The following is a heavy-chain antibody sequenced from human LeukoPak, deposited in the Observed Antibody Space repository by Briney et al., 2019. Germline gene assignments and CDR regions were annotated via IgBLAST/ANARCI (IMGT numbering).Heavy chain of an antibody. CDR1: GFTFSSYW. V-gene: IGHV3-7*01. Sequence: PGGSLRLSCTVSGFTFSSYWMSWVRQAPGKGLEWVANIKQDGSEKYYVDSVKGRFTISRDNTKNSLYLQMNSLRAEDTAVYYCARGSRARFSQGIVVVIAAFDIWGQGTMVTVSS. J-gene: IGHJ3*02. CDR2: IKQDGSEK. D-gene: IGHD3-22*01. CDR3: ARGSRARFSQGIVVVIAAFDI.